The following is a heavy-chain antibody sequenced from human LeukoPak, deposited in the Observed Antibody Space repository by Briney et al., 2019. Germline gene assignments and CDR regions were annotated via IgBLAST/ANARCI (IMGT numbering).Heavy chain of an antibody. J-gene: IGHJ3*02. CDR2: INPSGSST. CDR3: AGGTTNTKGAFDM. V-gene: IGHV1-46*01. CDR1: GYTFTNYY. Sequence: ASVKVSCKASGYTFTNYYIHWVGQAPGQGLEWMGIINPSGSSTSYAQKFQGRVTMTRDTSTSTVYMELSSLRSEDTAVYYCAGGTTNTKGAFDMWGQGTMVTVSS. D-gene: IGHD2-8*01.